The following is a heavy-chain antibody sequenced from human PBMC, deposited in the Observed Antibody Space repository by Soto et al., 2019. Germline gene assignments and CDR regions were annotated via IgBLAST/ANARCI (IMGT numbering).Heavy chain of an antibody. CDR3: ARLWGWFGDY. Sequence: QVQLQESGPGLVKPSETLSLTCTVSGGSISSYYWSWIRQPPGKGLEWIGYIYYSGSTNYNPSLTSGVTISVDTSKNPFSLKLSSVTAADTAVYYCARLWGWFGDYWGQGALVTVSS. D-gene: IGHD3-10*01. CDR2: IYYSGST. J-gene: IGHJ4*02. V-gene: IGHV4-59*08. CDR1: GGSISSYY.